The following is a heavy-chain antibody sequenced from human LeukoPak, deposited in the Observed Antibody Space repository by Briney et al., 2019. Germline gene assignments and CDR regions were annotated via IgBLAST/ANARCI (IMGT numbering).Heavy chain of an antibody. Sequence: GASVKVSCKASGYTFTSYSISWVRQAPGQGLEWMGWISAYNGNTNYAQKLQGRVTMTTDTSTSTAYVELRSLRSDDTAVYYCARDGWDPRRVVGGSSAFDYWGQGTLVTVSS. CDR1: GYTFTSYS. CDR2: ISAYNGNT. V-gene: IGHV1-18*01. CDR3: ARDGWDPRRVVGGSSAFDY. J-gene: IGHJ4*02. D-gene: IGHD1-26*01.